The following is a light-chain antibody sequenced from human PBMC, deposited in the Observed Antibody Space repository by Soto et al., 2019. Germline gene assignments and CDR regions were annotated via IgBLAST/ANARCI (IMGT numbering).Light chain of an antibody. Sequence: ELVLTQSPATLSSFPGDRATLSCSASQTVSSNFLAWYQQRPAQAPRLLIHGASTRATGITDRFSGSVSGTDFTLIISGLEPEDFAVYYCQQYGTSPATFGQGTKVDI. CDR3: QQYGTSPAT. CDR2: GAS. J-gene: IGKJ1*01. CDR1: QTVSSNF. V-gene: IGKV3-20*01.